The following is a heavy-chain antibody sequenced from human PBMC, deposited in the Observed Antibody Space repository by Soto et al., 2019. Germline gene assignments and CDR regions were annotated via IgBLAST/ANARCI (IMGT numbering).Heavy chain of an antibody. V-gene: IGHV3-30-3*01. CDR1: GFTFSNYA. D-gene: IGHD3-9*01. Sequence: QVQLVESGGGVVQPGRSLRLSCVTSGFTFSNYAIHWVRQAPGKGLEWVSVISFDGSDKYYADSVKGRFTISRDNSKNTLDLHMNSLRGEDTAVYYCARDISTLLNALGYYGMDVWGRGTTVTVSS. CDR2: ISFDGSDK. CDR3: ARDISTLLNALGYYGMDV. J-gene: IGHJ6*02.